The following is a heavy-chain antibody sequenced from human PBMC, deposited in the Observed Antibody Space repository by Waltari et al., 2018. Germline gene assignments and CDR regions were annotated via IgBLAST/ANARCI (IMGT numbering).Heavy chain of an antibody. D-gene: IGHD6-13*01. V-gene: IGHV1-3*01. CDR2: IKCGKCNI. CDR3: ARGGERSTWYSRFDP. CDR1: GYTFTDYA. J-gene: IGHJ5*02. Sequence: QVQLVQSGAEVKKPGASVKVACKASGYTFTDYAVHWMRQAPGQGLEWVGWIKCGKCNIKDSPKCGGTVTITRETSANTAYMEVIRLRAEDTAVYYCARGGERSTWYSRFDPWGQGTLVSVSS.